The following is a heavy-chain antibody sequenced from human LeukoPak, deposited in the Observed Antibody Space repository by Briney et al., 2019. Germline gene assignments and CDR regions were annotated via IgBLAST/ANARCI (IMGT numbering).Heavy chain of an antibody. J-gene: IGHJ4*02. Sequence: GGSLRLSCAASGFTFSSYGMHWVRQAPGKGLEWVAFIRYDGSNKYYADSVKGRFTISRDNSKNTLYLQMNSLRAEDTAVYYCAKGPEVPAVPYYFDYWGQGTLVTVSS. CDR3: AKGPEVPAVPYYFDY. D-gene: IGHD2-2*01. CDR1: GFTFSSYG. V-gene: IGHV3-30*02. CDR2: IRYDGSNK.